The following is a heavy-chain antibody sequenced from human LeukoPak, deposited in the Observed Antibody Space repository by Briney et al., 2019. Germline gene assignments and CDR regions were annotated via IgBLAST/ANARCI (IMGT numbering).Heavy chain of an antibody. D-gene: IGHD5-18*01. CDR1: GYTFTSYS. V-gene: IGHV1-46*01. CDR2: INPSGGTT. J-gene: IGHJ4*02. Sequence: GASVKVSCKASGYTFTSYSIHWVRQAPGQGLEWMGIINPSGGTTTYTQKFQGRVTMTRDMSTSTVYMELSSLRSEDTGVCYCAILGVYSYGYFDYWGQGTLVTVSS. CDR3: AILGVYSYGYFDY.